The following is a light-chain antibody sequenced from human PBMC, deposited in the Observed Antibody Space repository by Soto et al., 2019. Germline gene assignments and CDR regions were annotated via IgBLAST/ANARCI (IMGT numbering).Light chain of an antibody. CDR2: KIS. CDR3: MQLTQFPWT. J-gene: IGKJ1*01. V-gene: IGKV2-24*01. CDR1: QSLVHSDGNTY. Sequence: DIVMTQTPLSSPVTLGQPASISCRSSQSLVHSDGNTYLSWFQQRPGQPPRLLIYKISHRFSGVSDRFSGSGAGTDFTLKISRVEAEDVGVYYCMQLTQFPWTFGQGTKVEIK.